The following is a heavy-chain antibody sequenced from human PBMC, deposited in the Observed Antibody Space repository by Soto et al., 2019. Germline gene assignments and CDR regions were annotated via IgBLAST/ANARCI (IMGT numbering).Heavy chain of an antibody. CDR2: MHDSGTT. D-gene: IGHD3-3*01. CDR1: GASVTSGDYY. V-gene: IGHV4-30-4*01. J-gene: IGHJ4*02. CDR3: ARGGLYDLWSGLFD. Sequence: PSETLSLTCSVSGASVTSGDYYWNWIRQTPGAGLEWLGYMHDSGTTSYNPSLKSRVTISRDTSKNQFSLKLTSVSAADTAVYFCARGGLYDLWSGLFDWGQGXRVTVSS.